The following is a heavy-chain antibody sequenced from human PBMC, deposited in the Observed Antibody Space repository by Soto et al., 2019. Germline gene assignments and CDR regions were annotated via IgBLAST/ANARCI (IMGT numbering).Heavy chain of an antibody. V-gene: IGHV3-30*18. CDR2: ISYDGSNK. Sequence: QVQLVESGGGVVQPGRSLRLSCAASGFTFSSYGMHWVRQAPGKGLEWVAVISYDGSNKYYADSVKGRFTISRDNSKNTLYLQMNSLRAEDTAVYYCAKGRGHYSSGLGVDYWGQGTLVTVSS. D-gene: IGHD6-19*01. CDR3: AKGRGHYSSGLGVDY. CDR1: GFTFSSYG. J-gene: IGHJ4*02.